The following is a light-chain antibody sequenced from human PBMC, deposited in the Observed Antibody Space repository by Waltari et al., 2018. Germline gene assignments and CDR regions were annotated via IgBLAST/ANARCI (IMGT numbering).Light chain of an antibody. CDR1: QCIGNY. CDR2: DAS. V-gene: IGKV3-11*01. CDR3: QQSDNWPIT. Sequence: ETVLTQSTATLPLSPGERATLSCRASQCIGNYLTWYQQRPGQVPRLLIYDASNRATGIAARFSGSGSGTDFTLTISSLEPEDFAVYYCQQSDNWPITFGGGTKVEI. J-gene: IGKJ4*01.